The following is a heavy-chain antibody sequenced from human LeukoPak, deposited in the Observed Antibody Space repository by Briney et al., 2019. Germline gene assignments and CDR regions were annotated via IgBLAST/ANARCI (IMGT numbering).Heavy chain of an antibody. Sequence: GGSLRLSCAASGFTFSSYAMSWIRQAPGKGLEWVSVISNSGGSTYYADSVKGRFTISRDNSKNTLYLQMNIMTAVDTAVYYCAKGVRFGESNFDYWGQGTLVTVSS. V-gene: IGHV3-23*01. D-gene: IGHD3-10*01. CDR1: GFTFSSYA. CDR2: ISNSGGST. CDR3: AKGVRFGESNFDY. J-gene: IGHJ4*02.